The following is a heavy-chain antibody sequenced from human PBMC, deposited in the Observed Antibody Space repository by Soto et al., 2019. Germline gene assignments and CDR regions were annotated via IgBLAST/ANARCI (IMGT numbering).Heavy chain of an antibody. J-gene: IGHJ5*02. CDR1: GGSISSYY. CDR3: AREVTMIVEGWFDP. Sequence: SETLSLTCTVSGGSISSYYWSWIRQLAGKGLEWIGRIYTSGSTNYNPSLKSRVTMSVDTSKNQFSLKLSSVTAADTAVYYCAREVTMIVEGWFDPWGQGTLVTVSS. D-gene: IGHD3-22*01. CDR2: IYTSGST. V-gene: IGHV4-4*07.